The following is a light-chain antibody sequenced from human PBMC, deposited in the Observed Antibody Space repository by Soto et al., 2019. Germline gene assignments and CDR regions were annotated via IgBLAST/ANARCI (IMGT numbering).Light chain of an antibody. CDR1: SSDVGSYNL. Sequence: QSALTQPASVSGSPGQSITIPCTGTSSDVGSYNLVSWFQQHPGKVPKLIIYEGTKRPSGVSDRFSGSKSGNTASLTISGLQAEDEAHYYCYSYARDYVYVFGTGTNVNAL. V-gene: IGLV2-23*01. CDR3: YSYARDYVYV. CDR2: EGT. J-gene: IGLJ1*01.